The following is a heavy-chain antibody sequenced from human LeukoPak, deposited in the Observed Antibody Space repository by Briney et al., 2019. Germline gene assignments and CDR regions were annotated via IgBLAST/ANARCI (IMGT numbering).Heavy chain of an antibody. J-gene: IGHJ3*02. D-gene: IGHD3-16*01. CDR3: ARGKDGVWAFDI. CDR2: FNSDGSGT. Sequence: GGSLRLSCGASGFTFNNYWMLCVRQATGMGRVWVLRFNSDGSGTTYADSVEDRVTISRDNAKNTLYLQMNSLRAEDAAVYYCARGKDGVWAFDIWGQGTTVTVSS. CDR1: GFTFNNYW. V-gene: IGHV3-74*01.